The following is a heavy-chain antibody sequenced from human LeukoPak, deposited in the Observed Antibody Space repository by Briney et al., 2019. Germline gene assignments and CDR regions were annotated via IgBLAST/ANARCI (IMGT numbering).Heavy chain of an antibody. J-gene: IGHJ6*02. D-gene: IGHD2-2*01. Sequence: VASVTVSCKASGYTFTSYGISWVRQAPGQGLEWMGWISAYKGNTNYAQKLQGRVTMTTDTSTSTAYMELRSLRSDDTAVYYCARCKEDIVVVPALMDVWGQGTTVTVSS. V-gene: IGHV1-18*01. CDR2: ISAYKGNT. CDR3: ARCKEDIVVVPALMDV. CDR1: GYTFTSYG.